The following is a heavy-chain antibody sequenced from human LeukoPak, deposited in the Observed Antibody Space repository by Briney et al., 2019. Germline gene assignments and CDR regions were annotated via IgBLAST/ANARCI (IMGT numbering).Heavy chain of an antibody. CDR1: GGSIRSSGYY. J-gene: IGHJ4*02. V-gene: IGHV4-39*01. CDR2: IYSSGST. CDR3: ASRSDDSSLYYFDY. D-gene: IGHD3-22*01. Sequence: SETLSLTCTVSGGSIRSSGYYWGWIRQPPGKGLEWIGSIYSSGSTYYNPSLKSRVTISVDTSKSQFSLKLSSVTAADTAVYYCASRSDDSSLYYFDYWGQGTLVTVSS.